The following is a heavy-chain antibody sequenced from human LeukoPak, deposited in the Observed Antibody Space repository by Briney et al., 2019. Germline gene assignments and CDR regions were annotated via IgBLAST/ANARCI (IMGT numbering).Heavy chain of an antibody. CDR2: IKQDGSEK. CDR3: ARVSYYYYGSGSYSQDAFDI. Sequence: PGGSLRLSCAASGFTFSSYSMGWVRQAPGKGLEWVANIKQDGSEKYYVDLVKGRCIISRDNAKNSLYLQMNSLRAEDTAVYYCARVSYYYYGSGSYSQDAFDIWGQGTMVTVSS. J-gene: IGHJ3*02. CDR1: GFTFSSYS. V-gene: IGHV3-7*01. D-gene: IGHD3-10*01.